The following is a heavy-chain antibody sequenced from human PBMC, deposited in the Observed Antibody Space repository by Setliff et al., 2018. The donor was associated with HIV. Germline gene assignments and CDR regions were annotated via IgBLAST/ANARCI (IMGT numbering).Heavy chain of an antibody. J-gene: IGHJ1*01. CDR3: AKGTKITTALYLAY. V-gene: IGHV2-5*02. Sequence: GPTLVNPTQTLTLTCTFSGFSLSTSGVGVGWIRQPPGKALEWLALIYWDDDKRYSPSLKSRLTITKDTSKNQVVLTMTNMDPVDTATYYCAKGTKITTALYLAYWGQGTLVTVSS. CDR1: GFSLSTSGVG. CDR2: IYWDDDK. D-gene: IGHD6-13*01.